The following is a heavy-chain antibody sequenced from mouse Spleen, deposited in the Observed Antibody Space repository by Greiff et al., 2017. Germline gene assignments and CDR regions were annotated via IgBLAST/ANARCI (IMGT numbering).Heavy chain of an antibody. CDR3: ARDYDYGGAMDY. V-gene: IGHV3-1*01. CDR1: GYSITSGYD. Sequence: EVMLVESGPGMVKPSQSLSLTCTVTGYSITSGYDWHWIRHFPGNKLEWMGYISYSGSTNYNPSLKSRISITHDTSKNHFFLKLNSVTTEDTATYYCARDYDYGGAMDYWGQGTSVTVSS. D-gene: IGHD2-4*01. CDR2: ISYSGST. J-gene: IGHJ4*01.